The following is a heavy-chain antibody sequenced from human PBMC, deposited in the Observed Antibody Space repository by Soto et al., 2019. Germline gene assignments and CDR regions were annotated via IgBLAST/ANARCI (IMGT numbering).Heavy chain of an antibody. Sequence: GGSLRLSCAASGFTFSSYAMHWVRQAPGKGLEWVAVISYDGSNKYYADSVKGRFTISRDNSKNTLYLQMNSLRAEDTAVYYCARELDPLAAAALNYYYGMDVWGQGTTVTVSS. CDR3: ARELDPLAAAALNYYYGMDV. J-gene: IGHJ6*02. CDR1: GFTFSSYA. V-gene: IGHV3-30-3*01. CDR2: ISYDGSNK. D-gene: IGHD6-13*01.